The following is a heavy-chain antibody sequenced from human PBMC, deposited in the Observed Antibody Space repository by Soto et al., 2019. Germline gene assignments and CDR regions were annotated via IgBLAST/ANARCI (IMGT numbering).Heavy chain of an antibody. J-gene: IGHJ4*02. CDR3: AKGTGYSSSWYFDY. CDR1: GFTFDDYT. V-gene: IGHV3-43*01. D-gene: IGHD6-13*01. CDR2: ISWDGGST. Sequence: GGSLRLSCAASGFTFDDYTMHWVRQAPGKGLEWVSLISWDGGSTYYADSVKGRFTISRDNSKNSLYLQMNSLRTEDTALYYCAKGTGYSSSWYFDYWGQGTLVTFSS.